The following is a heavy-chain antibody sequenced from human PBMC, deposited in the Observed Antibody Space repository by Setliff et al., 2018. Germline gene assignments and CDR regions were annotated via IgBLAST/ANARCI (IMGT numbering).Heavy chain of an antibody. CDR2: IYYSGST. J-gene: IGHJ6*02. Sequence: PSETLSLTCAVYGDSFSSYYWSWIRQPPGKGLEWIGYIYYSGSTNYNPSLKSRVTISVDTSRNQFSLKLRSVTAADTAVYYCARLSWDGLRYYGLDVWGQGATVTVSS. CDR3: ARLSWDGLRYYGLDV. V-gene: IGHV4-59*01. CDR1: GDSFSSYY. D-gene: IGHD3-10*01.